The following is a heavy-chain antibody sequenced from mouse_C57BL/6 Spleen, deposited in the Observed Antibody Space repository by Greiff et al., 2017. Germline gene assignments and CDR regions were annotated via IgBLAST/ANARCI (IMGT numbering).Heavy chain of an antibody. D-gene: IGHD6-5*01. J-gene: IGHJ2*01. Sequence: QVQLQQSGAELVRPGASVTLSCKASGYTFTDYEMHWVKQTPVHGLEWIGAIDPETGGTAYNQKVKGKAILTADKSSSTAYMELRSLTSEDSAVYYCTRSYLDYFAYWGQGTTLTVSS. V-gene: IGHV1-15*01. CDR1: GYTFTDYE. CDR3: TRSYLDYFAY. CDR2: IDPETGGT.